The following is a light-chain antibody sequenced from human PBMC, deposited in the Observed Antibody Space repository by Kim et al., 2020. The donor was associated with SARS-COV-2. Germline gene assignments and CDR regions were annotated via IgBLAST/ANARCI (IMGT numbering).Light chain of an antibody. Sequence: SVSTGQTASITCSGDKLGDKYACWYRQKPGQSPVLVIYQDSKRPSGIPERFSGSNSGNTATLTISGTQAMDEADYYCQAWDSSTVVFGGGTQLTVL. CDR2: QDS. V-gene: IGLV3-1*01. J-gene: IGLJ2*01. CDR1: KLGDKY. CDR3: QAWDSSTVV.